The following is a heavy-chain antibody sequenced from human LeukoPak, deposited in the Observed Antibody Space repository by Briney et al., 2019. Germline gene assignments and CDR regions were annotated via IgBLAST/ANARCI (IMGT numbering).Heavy chain of an antibody. CDR3: ARRSGVRGVIRY. V-gene: IGHV4-34*01. CDR2: INHSGST. Sequence: SETLSLTCAGYVGSFSGYYWSWIRQPPGKGLEWIGEINHSGSTNYNPSLKSRVTISVDTSKNQFSLKLSSVTAADTAVYYCARRSGVRGVIRYWGQGTLVTVSS. CDR1: VGSFSGYY. D-gene: IGHD3-10*01. J-gene: IGHJ4*02.